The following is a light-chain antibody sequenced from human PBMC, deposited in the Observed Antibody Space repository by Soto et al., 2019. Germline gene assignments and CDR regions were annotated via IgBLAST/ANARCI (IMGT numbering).Light chain of an antibody. J-gene: IGKJ5*01. CDR3: QQYGSSPPIT. V-gene: IGKV3-20*01. Sequence: EIVLTQSPGTLSLSPGERATLSCRASQSVSSSYLAWYQQKPGQAPRLLIYGAASRATGIPDSFSGSGSGTDFTLXISRLEPEDFAVYYCQQYGSSPPITFGQGTRLEIK. CDR1: QSVSSSY. CDR2: GAA.